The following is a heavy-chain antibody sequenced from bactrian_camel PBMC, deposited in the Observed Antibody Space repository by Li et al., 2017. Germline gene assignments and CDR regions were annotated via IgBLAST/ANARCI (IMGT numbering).Heavy chain of an antibody. J-gene: IGHJ4*01. CDR3: ALRWSLLHRSCSVSESEYHF. CDR2: ISSSGRTT. D-gene: IGHD2*01. CDR1: GFSFSDWT. Sequence: VQLVESGGGLVQPGGSLRLSCAASGFSFSDWTMSWVRQAPGKGVEWVSTISSSGRTTAYADSVKGRFTISRDYAKNTLYLQMNSLKPEDTGTYYCALRWSLLHRSCSVSESEYHFTGQGTQVTVS. V-gene: IGHV3S42*01.